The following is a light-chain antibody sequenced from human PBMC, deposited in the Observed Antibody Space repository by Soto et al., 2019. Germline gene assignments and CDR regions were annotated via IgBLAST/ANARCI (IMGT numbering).Light chain of an antibody. Sequence: EIVLTQSPATLSLSPGERATLSCRASQSVSSYLAWYQQKPGQAPRLLIYDASNRATGIPARFSVSGSATAFTLTISSLEPEAFAVYYCQQRSTWPLTFGGGTKVEIK. CDR1: QSVSSY. V-gene: IGKV3-11*01. J-gene: IGKJ4*01. CDR2: DAS. CDR3: QQRSTWPLT.